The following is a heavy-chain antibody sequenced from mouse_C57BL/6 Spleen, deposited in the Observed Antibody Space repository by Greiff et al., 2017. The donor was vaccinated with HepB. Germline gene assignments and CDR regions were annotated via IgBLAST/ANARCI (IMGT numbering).Heavy chain of an antibody. CDR1: GYTFTDYN. Sequence: EVQLQQSGPELVKPGASVKMSCKASGYTFTDYNMHWVKQSHGKSLEWIGYINPNNGGTSYNQKFKGKATLTVNKSSSTAYMELRSLTSEDSAVYYCSYYGSSYVPWFAYWGQGTLVTVSA. J-gene: IGHJ3*01. V-gene: IGHV1-22*01. D-gene: IGHD1-1*01. CDR2: INPNNGGT. CDR3: SYYGSSYVPWFAY.